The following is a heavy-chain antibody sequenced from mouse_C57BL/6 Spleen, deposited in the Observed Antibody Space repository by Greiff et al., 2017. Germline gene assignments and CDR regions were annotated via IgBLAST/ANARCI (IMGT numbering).Heavy chain of an antibody. CDR1: GFTFSSYG. Sequence: EVMLVESGGDLVKPGGSLKLSCAASGFTFSSYGMSWVRQTPDKRLEWVATISSGGSYTYYPDSVKGRFTISRDNAKNTLYLQMSSLKSEDTAMYYCARHYEWDYYAMDYWGQGTSVTVSS. V-gene: IGHV5-6*01. CDR2: ISSGGSYT. CDR3: ARHYEWDYYAMDY. J-gene: IGHJ4*01. D-gene: IGHD2-3*01.